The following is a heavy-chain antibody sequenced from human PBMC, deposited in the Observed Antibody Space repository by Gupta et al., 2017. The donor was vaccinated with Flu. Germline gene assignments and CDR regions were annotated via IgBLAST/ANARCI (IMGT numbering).Heavy chain of an antibody. CDR1: TCCD. Sequence: TCCDIRGVRLATGQGLEWMGCMNHNSDKTDYATKFQGIITITNNTSISPAYIELSSLSSEATALYYSGRDRGDSYGLDDYWGQGTLVTVSS. V-gene: IGHV1-8*01. J-gene: IGHJ4*02. D-gene: IGHD5-18*01. CDR3: GRDRGDSYGLDDY. CDR2: MNHNSDKT.